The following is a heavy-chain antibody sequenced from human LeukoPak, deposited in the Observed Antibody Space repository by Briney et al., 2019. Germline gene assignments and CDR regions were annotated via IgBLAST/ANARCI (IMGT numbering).Heavy chain of an antibody. J-gene: IGHJ4*02. D-gene: IGHD2-15*01. V-gene: IGHV3-72*01. CDR3: TSGYCSGGSCYSSGGDY. CDR2: IRNKANSYTT. Sequence: GGSLRLSCAGSGFIFSDHYIDWVRQAPGKGLEWVGRIRNKANSYTTDYAASVKERFSISRDDSENSVYLEMNSLKIEDSAVFYCTSGYCSGGSCYSSGGDYWGQGALVTVSS. CDR1: GFIFSDHY.